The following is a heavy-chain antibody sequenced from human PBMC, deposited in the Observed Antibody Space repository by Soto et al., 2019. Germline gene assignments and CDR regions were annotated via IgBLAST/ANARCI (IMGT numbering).Heavy chain of an antibody. D-gene: IGHD2-15*01. CDR3: ARQVIVVMPTGKTGHSAFDI. J-gene: IGHJ3*02. CDR1: GYTFTKYG. Sequence: QVQLVQSGAEVKEPGASVKVSCKTSGYTFTKYGIIWVRQAPGQGLEWMGWISPYNGDTNYAQNLRGRVTMTTDTSTSTAYMDLRSLTSDDTAVYYCARQVIVVMPTGKTGHSAFDIWGQGTMVTVSS. CDR2: ISPYNGDT. V-gene: IGHV1-18*01.